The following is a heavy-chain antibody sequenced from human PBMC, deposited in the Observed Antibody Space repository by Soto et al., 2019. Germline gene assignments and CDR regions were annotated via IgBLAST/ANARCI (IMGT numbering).Heavy chain of an antibody. CDR2: IYYSGRT. D-gene: IGHD6-13*01. V-gene: IGHV4-59*01. Sequence: QVQLQESGPGLVKPSETLSLTCTVSGGSISSYYWSWIRQPPGKGLEWIGYIYYSGRTNYNPSLKSRVTISVDTSKNPCSLKLSSVTAADTAVYYCASMQAAAGPYYFDYWGQGTLVTVSS. CDR1: GGSISSYY. CDR3: ASMQAAAGPYYFDY. J-gene: IGHJ4*02.